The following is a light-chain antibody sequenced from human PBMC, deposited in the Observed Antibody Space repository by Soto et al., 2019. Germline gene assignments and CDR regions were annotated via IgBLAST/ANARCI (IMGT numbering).Light chain of an antibody. CDR1: QDITNY. CDR2: DAS. V-gene: IGKV1-33*01. J-gene: IGKJ3*01. Sequence: DIQMTQSPSSLSASVGDRVTVTCQASQDITNYLNWFQQKPGKAPNLLIYDASNLETGVPSRLSGSGSGTNFTFSISSLRPEDIATYYCQQYDSLPFTFGPGTKVDLK. CDR3: QQYDSLPFT.